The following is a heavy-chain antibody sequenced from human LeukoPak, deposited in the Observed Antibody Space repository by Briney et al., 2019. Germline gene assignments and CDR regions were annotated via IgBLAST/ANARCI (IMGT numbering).Heavy chain of an antibody. V-gene: IGHV3-7*01. J-gene: IGHJ4*02. CDR2: IRQDGSVQ. Sequence: GGSLRLSCEASGFGVSSNYINWVRQAPGKGLEWVANIRQDGSVQNYVDSVKGRFTISRDNPKNSVYLQMSSLRAEDTAVYYCLVTTRSRGFDYWGQGTLVTVSS. CDR1: GFGVSSNY. D-gene: IGHD1/OR15-1a*01. CDR3: LVTTRSRGFDY.